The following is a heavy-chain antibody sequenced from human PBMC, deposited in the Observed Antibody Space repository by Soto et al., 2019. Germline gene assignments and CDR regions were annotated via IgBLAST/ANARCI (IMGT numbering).Heavy chain of an antibody. Sequence: ASVKVSCKASGYTFTSYGISWVRQAPGQGLEWMGWISAYNGNTNYAQKLQGRVTMTTDTSTSTAYMELRSLRSDDTAVYYCARGPSPFDDILTGGDYWGQGTLVTVSS. V-gene: IGHV1-18*01. D-gene: IGHD3-9*01. CDR3: ARGPSPFDDILTGGDY. J-gene: IGHJ4*02. CDR1: GYTFTSYG. CDR2: ISAYNGNT.